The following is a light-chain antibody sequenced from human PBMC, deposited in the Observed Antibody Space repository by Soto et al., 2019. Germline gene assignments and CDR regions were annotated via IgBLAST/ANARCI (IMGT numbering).Light chain of an antibody. J-gene: IGLJ3*02. CDR3: QTWSTDIRV. CDR1: SGHNSYA. CDR2: VNGDGSH. V-gene: IGLV4-69*01. Sequence: QSVLTQSPSASASLGASVKLTCTLSSGHNSYAIAWHQQQPEKGPRYLMKVNGDGSHSKGDGIPDRFSGSSSGAERYLTISSLQSEDEADYYCQTWSTDIRVFGGGTQLTVL.